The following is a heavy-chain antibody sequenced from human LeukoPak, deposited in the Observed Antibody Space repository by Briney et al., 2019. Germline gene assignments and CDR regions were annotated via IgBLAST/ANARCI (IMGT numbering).Heavy chain of an antibody. D-gene: IGHD6-13*01. CDR2: INHSGST. V-gene: IGHV4-34*01. J-gene: IGHJ5*02. CDR1: GGSFSGYY. Sequence: SETLSLTRAVYGGSFSGYYWSWIRQPPGKGLEWIGEINHSGSTNYNPSLKSRVTISVDTSKNQFSLKLSSVTAADTAVYYCARGRFWQQLVPANWFDPWGQRTLVTVSS. CDR3: ARGRFWQQLVPANWFDP.